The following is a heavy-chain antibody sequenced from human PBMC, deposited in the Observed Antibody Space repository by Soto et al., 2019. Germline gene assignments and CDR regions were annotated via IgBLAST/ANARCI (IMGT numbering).Heavy chain of an antibody. Sequence: PAGTLRLSCAASGFTFSGYPMRWVRQAPGKGLEWISSISSTAGSTSSYAHSVKGRFAISRDFSDNTVYLQMNNLRVDDTALYLCAKGVLPFHYGLAVWGQGTPVPVSS. CDR1: GFTFSGYP. CDR3: AKGVLPFHYGLAV. D-gene: IGHD3-10*01. CDR2: ISSTAGSTS. V-gene: IGHV3-23*01. J-gene: IGHJ4*01.